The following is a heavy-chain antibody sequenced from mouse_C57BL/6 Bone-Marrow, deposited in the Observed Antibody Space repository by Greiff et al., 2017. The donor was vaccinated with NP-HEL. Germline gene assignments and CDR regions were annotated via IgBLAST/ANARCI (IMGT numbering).Heavy chain of an antibody. CDR3: FYDYDEGAMDY. Sequence: EVMLVESGGGLVQPGGSMKLSCVASGFTFSNYWMNWVRQSPEKGLEWVAQIRLKSDNYATHYAESVKGRFTISRDDSKSSVYLQMNNLRAEDTGIYYSFYDYDEGAMDYWGQGTSVTVSS. J-gene: IGHJ4*01. CDR2: IRLKSDNYAT. D-gene: IGHD2-4*01. CDR1: GFTFSNYW. V-gene: IGHV6-3*01.